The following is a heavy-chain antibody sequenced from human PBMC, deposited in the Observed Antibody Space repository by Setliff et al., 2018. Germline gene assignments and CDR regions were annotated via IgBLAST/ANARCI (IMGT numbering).Heavy chain of an antibody. J-gene: IGHJ6*03. CDR1: GDSISSGSYY. D-gene: IGHD6-13*01. Sequence: SETLSLTCTVSGDSISSGSYYWTWIRQPAGKGLEWIGEINQSGSTNYNPSLKSRVTMSVDTSKNQFSLRLTSVTAAHTAEYYCARTQGEQQLTHPYYYGYYMDVWGKGTTVTVSS. CDR3: ARTQGEQQLTHPYYYGYYMDV. V-gene: IGHV4-61*10. CDR2: INQSGST.